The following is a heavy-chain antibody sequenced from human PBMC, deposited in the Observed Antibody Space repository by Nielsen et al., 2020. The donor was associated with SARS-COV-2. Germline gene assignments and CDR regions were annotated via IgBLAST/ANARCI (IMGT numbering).Heavy chain of an antibody. CDR2: ISSRSDYI. CDR3: ARDGGRRTMFGVNHRVRKDAFDI. V-gene: IGHV3-21*01. D-gene: IGHD3-3*01. J-gene: IGHJ3*02. Sequence: WIRQPPGKGLEWVSFISSRSDYIYYADSMKGRFTISRDNAKNSLFLQMNRLRVEDTAVYYCARDGGRRTMFGVNHRVRKDAFDIWGQGTMVTVSS.